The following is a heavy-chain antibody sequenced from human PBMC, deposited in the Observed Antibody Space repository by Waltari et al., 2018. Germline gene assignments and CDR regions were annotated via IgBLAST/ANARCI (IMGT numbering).Heavy chain of an antibody. CDR2: IIPIFGTA. J-gene: IGHJ3*01. CDR1: GGTFRRSS. Sequence: QVQLVQSGAEVKKSGSSVKVSCLASGGTFRRSSIRWVRQAPGQGLEWMGGIIPIFGTANYAQKFQGRVTISADESANTVYMQLSSLRFEDTAVYYCARNLRGRDGYNSYAFDLWGHGTLVSVSS. CDR3: ARNLRGRDGYNSYAFDL. D-gene: IGHD5-12*01. V-gene: IGHV1-69*19.